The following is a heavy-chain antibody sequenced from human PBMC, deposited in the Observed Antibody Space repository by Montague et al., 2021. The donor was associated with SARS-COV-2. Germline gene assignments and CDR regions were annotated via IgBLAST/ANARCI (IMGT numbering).Heavy chain of an antibody. Sequence: SETLSLTCAVSGASTNSNSYYWGCIRQPPGKGLDWIGNFDDTGNTYYTPSLRGRVSIDGDTSKNQFSLKLTSVTAADTAVFYCARIVGDCSSDSCYAVRWGQGTVVTVSS. CDR1: GASTNSNSYY. CDR3: ARIVGDCSSDSCYAVR. J-gene: IGHJ4*02. D-gene: IGHD2-2*01. CDR2: FDDTGNT. V-gene: IGHV4-39*01.